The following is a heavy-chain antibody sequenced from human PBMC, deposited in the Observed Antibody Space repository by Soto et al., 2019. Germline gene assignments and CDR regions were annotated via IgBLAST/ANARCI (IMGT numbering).Heavy chain of an antibody. CDR3: ASTEASNGITGIKGTNYYYYYGMDV. CDR2: ISGSGGST. CDR1: GFTFSSYA. V-gene: IGHV3-23*01. J-gene: IGHJ6*02. D-gene: IGHD1-20*01. Sequence: GGSLRLSCAASGFTFSSYAMSWVRQAPGKGLEWVSAISGSGGSTYYADSVKGRFTISRDNSKNTLYLQMNSLRAEDTAVYYCASTEASNGITGIKGTNYYYYYGMDVWGQGTTVTVSS.